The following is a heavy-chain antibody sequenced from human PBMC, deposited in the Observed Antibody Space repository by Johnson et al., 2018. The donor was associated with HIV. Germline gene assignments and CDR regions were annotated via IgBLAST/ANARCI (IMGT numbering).Heavy chain of an antibody. V-gene: IGHV3-11*01. CDR3: TNYSGSFYMGAFDI. D-gene: IGHD1-26*01. Sequence: QVQLVESGGGLVKPGGSLRLSCAASGFTFSDYYMSWIRQAPGKGLEWVSYISSSGSTIYYADSVKGRFTISRDNTKYSLYLQMNSLRAEDTALYYCTNYSGSFYMGAFDIWGQGTMVTVSS. CDR1: GFTFSDYY. J-gene: IGHJ3*02. CDR2: ISSSGSTI.